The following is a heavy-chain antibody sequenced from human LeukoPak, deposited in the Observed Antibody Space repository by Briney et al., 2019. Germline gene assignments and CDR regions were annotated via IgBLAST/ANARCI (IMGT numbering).Heavy chain of an antibody. CDR3: ARDYYDSSGYYLNWFDP. CDR1: GDSVSSNSAA. CDR2: TYYRSKWYN. V-gene: IGHV6-1*01. D-gene: IGHD3-22*01. Sequence: SQTLSLTCGISGDSVSSNSAAWNWIRQSPSRGLEWLGRTYYRSKWYNDYAVSVKSRITINPDTSKNQFSLQLNSVTPEDTAVYYCARDYYDSSGYYLNWFDPWGQGTLVTVSS. J-gene: IGHJ5*02.